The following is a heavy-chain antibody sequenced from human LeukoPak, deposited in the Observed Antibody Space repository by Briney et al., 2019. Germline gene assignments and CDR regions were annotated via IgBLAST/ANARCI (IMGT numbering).Heavy chain of an antibody. D-gene: IGHD3-22*01. CDR3: AKDLHYYDGSGHYHDFDY. CDR2: ISYDGSNK. CDR1: GFTFSSYA. Sequence: PGRSLRLSCAASGFTFSSYAMHWVRQAPGKGLEWVAVISYDGSNKYYAESVKGRFTISRDNSNNTLYLQVNSLRPEDTAVYYCAKDLHYYDGSGHYHDFDYWGQGTLVTVSS. J-gene: IGHJ4*02. V-gene: IGHV3-30-3*01.